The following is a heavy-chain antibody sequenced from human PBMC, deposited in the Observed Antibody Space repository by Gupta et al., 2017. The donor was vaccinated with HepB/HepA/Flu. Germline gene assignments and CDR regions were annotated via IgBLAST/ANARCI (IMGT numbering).Heavy chain of an antibody. CDR1: GFTFSSYA. V-gene: IGHV3-30*04. Sequence: QVQLVESGGGVVQPGRSLRLSCAASGFTFSSYAMHWVRQAPGKGLEWVAVKAYDGRNKYYADSVKGRFTISRGNSKNTLYLQMNSLRAEENAVYYCARSPPVDTWDYYGSGSYYKFYFDCWGQGTLVTVSS. J-gene: IGHJ4*02. CDR2: KAYDGRNK. CDR3: ARSPPVDTWDYYGSGSYYKFYFDC. D-gene: IGHD3-10*01.